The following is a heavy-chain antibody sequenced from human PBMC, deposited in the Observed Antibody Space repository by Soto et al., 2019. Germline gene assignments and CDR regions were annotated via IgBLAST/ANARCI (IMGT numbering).Heavy chain of an antibody. CDR1: GGSISRGGYS. V-gene: IGHV4-30-2*03. J-gene: IGHJ6*02. CDR2: IYSTGNT. Sequence: SETLSLTCAVSGGSISRGGYSWSWIRQPPGKGLEWIGSIYSTGNTYYNPSLNSQVTISVDTSKNQFSLNLISVTAADTAVYYCRRSSRYGTDVWGQGTTVS. CDR3: RRSSRYGTDV. D-gene: IGHD6-13*01.